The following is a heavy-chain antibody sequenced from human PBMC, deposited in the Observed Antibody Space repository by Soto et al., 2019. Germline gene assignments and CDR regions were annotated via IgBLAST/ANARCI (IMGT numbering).Heavy chain of an antibody. CDR2: IIPIFGTA. V-gene: IGHV1-69*01. J-gene: IGHJ6*02. D-gene: IGHD3-9*01. CDR3: ARAYYDILTGYYKWYGMDV. Sequence: QVQLVQSGAEVKKPGSSVKVSCKASGGTFSSYAISWVRQAPGQGLEWMGGIIPIFGTANYAQKFQGRVTITADESTSTDYMELSSLRSEDTAVYYCARAYYDILTGYYKWYGMDVWGQGTTVTVSS. CDR1: GGTFSSYA.